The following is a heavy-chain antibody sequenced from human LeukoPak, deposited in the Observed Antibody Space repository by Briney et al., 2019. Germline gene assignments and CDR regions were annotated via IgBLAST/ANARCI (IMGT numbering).Heavy chain of an antibody. Sequence: GGSLRLSCAASGFTFSSYGMHWVPQAPGKGLEWVAFIRYDGSNKYYADSVKGRFTISRDNSKNTLYLQMNSLRAEDTAVYYCAKGIVGATRVRYYFDYWGQGTLVTVSS. D-gene: IGHD1-26*01. CDR3: AKGIVGATRVRYYFDY. CDR1: GFTFSSYG. CDR2: IRYDGSNK. V-gene: IGHV3-30*02. J-gene: IGHJ4*02.